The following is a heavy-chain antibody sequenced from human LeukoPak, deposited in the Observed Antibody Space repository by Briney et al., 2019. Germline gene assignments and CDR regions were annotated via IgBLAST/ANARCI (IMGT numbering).Heavy chain of an antibody. CDR2: LSTNSRSL. CDR1: GFTFSNYD. V-gene: IGHV3-48*02. CDR3: ARVYSSAFPRMDA. J-gene: IGHJ6*02. Sequence: GGSLRLSCAVSGFTFSNYDMNWVRQAQGKGLEWVSYLSTNSRSLYYANSVKGRFTISRDNARNSLYLQMNSLRDEDTAVYYCARVYSSAFPRMDAWGQGTTVTVSS. D-gene: IGHD6-19*01.